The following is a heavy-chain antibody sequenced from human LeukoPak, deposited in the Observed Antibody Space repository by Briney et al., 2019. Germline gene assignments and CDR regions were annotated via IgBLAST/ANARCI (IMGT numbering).Heavy chain of an antibody. J-gene: IGHJ5*02. D-gene: IGHD4-17*01. CDR2: ISSSGSTI. Sequence: GGSLRLSCAASGFTFSDYYMSWIRQAPGKGLEWVSYISSSGSTIYYADSVKGRFTISRDNAKNSLYLQMNSLRAEDTAVYHCARMGLDYGDYVEDWFDPWGQGTLVTVSS. V-gene: IGHV3-11*01. CDR1: GFTFSDYY. CDR3: ARMGLDYGDYVEDWFDP.